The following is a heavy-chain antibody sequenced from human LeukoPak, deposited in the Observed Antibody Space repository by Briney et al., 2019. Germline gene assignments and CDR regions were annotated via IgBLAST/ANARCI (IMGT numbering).Heavy chain of an antibody. Sequence: PSETLSLTCTVSGGSISSYYWSWLRQPPGKGLEWIGYIYYSGSTNYNPSLKSRVTISVDTSKSQFSLTVRYVTAADTAVYYCARGLNDSWTGENYWGQGTLVTVSS. CDR2: IYYSGST. CDR3: ARGLNDSWTGENY. CDR1: GGSISSYY. J-gene: IGHJ4*02. D-gene: IGHD3-3*01. V-gene: IGHV4-59*12.